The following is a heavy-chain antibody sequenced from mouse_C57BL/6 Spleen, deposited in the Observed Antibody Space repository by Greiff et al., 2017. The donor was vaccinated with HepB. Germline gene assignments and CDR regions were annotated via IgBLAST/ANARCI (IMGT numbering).Heavy chain of an antibody. D-gene: IGHD1-1*01. CDR2: ILPGSGST. J-gene: IGHJ4*01. CDR3: ARGDITTVVRGAMDY. CDR1: GYTFTGYW. V-gene: IGHV1-9*01. Sequence: QVQLQQSGAELMKPGASVKLSCKATGYTFTGYWIEWVKQRPGHGLEWIGEILPGSGSTNYNEKFKGKATFTTDTSSNTAYMQLSSLTTEDSASYYCARGDITTVVRGAMDYWGQGTSVTVSS.